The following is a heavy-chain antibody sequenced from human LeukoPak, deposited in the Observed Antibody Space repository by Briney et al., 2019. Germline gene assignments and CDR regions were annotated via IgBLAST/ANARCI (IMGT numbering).Heavy chain of an antibody. Sequence: PGGSLRLSCAASGFTFSSYAMSWVRQAPGKGLEWVANIKQDGSEKYYVDSVKGRSTISRENAKNSLYLQMNNLRVDDTAVYFCASGSGWVFENWGQGTLVTVSA. CDR2: IKQDGSEK. CDR1: GFTFSSYA. CDR3: ASGSGWVFEN. J-gene: IGHJ4*02. V-gene: IGHV3-7*01. D-gene: IGHD6-19*01.